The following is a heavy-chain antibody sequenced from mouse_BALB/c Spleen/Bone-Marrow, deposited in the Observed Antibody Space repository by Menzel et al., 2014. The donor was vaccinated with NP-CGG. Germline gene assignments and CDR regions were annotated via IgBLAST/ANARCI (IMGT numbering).Heavy chain of an antibody. J-gene: IGHJ4*01. D-gene: IGHD2-13*01. Sequence: QVQLQQSGAGLVKPGTSVKLSCKTSGYTFTSYWMHWVKQRPGQGLEWIGEIIPSNGRSNYNEKFKNKATLTVDKSSSTAYMQLSSLTSEDSAVYFCARTYGDSPYFYAMDYWGQGTSVTVSS. CDR3: ARTYGDSPYFYAMDY. V-gene: IGHV1S81*02. CDR1: GYTFTSYW. CDR2: IIPSNGRS.